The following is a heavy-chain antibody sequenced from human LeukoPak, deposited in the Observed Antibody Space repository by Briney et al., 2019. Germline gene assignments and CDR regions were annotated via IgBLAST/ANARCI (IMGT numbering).Heavy chain of an antibody. V-gene: IGHV3-7*01. CDR2: INQGGNYN. CDR1: GFTFSNSW. D-gene: IGHD3-22*01. J-gene: IGHJ4*02. CDR3: VTTTRGYSRDS. Sequence: GGSLRLSCAAYGFTFSNSWMSWVRQAPGKGLELVANINQGGNYNQYVDSMKGRFTIARDNAKNSLFLQMDGLRVEDTAVYYCVTTTRGYSRDSWGQGTLVTVSS.